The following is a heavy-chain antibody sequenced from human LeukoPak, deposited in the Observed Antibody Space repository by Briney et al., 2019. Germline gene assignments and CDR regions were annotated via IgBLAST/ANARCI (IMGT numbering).Heavy chain of an antibody. J-gene: IGHJ6*02. CDR3: AIDPVAFGADYGMDV. CDR1: GFTFSSYS. V-gene: IGHV3-48*01. CDR2: ISSSSSTI. D-gene: IGHD3-3*01. Sequence: GGSLRLSCAASGFTFSSYSMNWVRQAPGKGLEWVSYISSSSSTIYYADSVKGRFTISRDNAKNSLYLQMNSLRAEDTAVYYCAIDPVAFGADYGMDVWGQGTTVTVSS.